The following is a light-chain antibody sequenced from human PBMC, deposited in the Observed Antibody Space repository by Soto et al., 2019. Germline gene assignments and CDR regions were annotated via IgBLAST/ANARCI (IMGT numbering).Light chain of an antibody. Sequence: QSVLTQPPSVSGAPGQRVTISCTGSSSNIGAGYDVHWYQQLPGTAPKLLIYGNNNRPSGVPDRFSASKSGTSASLAITGLQAEDEADYYCQSYDSSLSAPFVFGTGTKVTVL. J-gene: IGLJ1*01. CDR1: SSNIGAGYD. CDR3: QSYDSSLSAPFV. CDR2: GNN. V-gene: IGLV1-40*01.